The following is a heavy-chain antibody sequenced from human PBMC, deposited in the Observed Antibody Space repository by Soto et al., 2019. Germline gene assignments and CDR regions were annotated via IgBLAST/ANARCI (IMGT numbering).Heavy chain of an antibody. CDR2: INPNSGGT. D-gene: IGHD3-9*01. J-gene: IGHJ6*02. CDR3: ARSDVRYFEWSLYLGHYYCGMYV. CDR1: GYTFTGYY. Sequence: ASVKASCKASGYTFTGYYMHWVRQAPGQGLEWMGWINPNSGGTNYAQTSQGWVTMTRDTSISTAYMELSRLRSDDTAMDYCARSDVRYFEWSLYLGHYYCGMYVWGQGNTLPVS. V-gene: IGHV1-2*04.